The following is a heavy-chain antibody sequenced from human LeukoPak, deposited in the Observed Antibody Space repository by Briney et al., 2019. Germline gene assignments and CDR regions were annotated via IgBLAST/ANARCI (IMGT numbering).Heavy chain of an antibody. CDR1: GFTFSSCA. CDR2: ISGSGGST. J-gene: IGHJ5*02. V-gene: IGHV3-23*01. D-gene: IGHD4-17*01. CDR3: AKAPYGDYEIAWFDP. Sequence: SGGSLRLSCAASGFTFSSCAMSWVRQAPGRGVEWVSAISGSGGSTFYADSVKGRFTISRDNSKNTLYLQMNSLRAEDTAVYYCAKAPYGDYEIAWFDPWGQGTLVTVSS.